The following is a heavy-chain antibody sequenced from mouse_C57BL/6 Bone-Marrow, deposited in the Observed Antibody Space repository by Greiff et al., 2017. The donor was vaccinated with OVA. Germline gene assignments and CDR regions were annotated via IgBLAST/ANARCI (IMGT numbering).Heavy chain of an antibody. CDR1: GYSITSDY. CDR3: ARVAPRGAWYFDV. Sequence: EVMLVESGPGLAKPSQTLSLTCSVTGYSITSDYWNWIRKFPGNKLEYMGYISYSGSTYYNPSLKSRISITRDTSKNQYYLQLNSVTTEDTATYYCARVAPRGAWYFDVWGTGTTVTVSS. V-gene: IGHV3-8*01. J-gene: IGHJ1*03. CDR2: ISYSGST.